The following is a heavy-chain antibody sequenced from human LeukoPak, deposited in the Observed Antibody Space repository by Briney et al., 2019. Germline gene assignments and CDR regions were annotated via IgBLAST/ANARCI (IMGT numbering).Heavy chain of an antibody. CDR1: GYSISSGYY. D-gene: IGHD3-3*01. CDR3: ARAPYDFWSGYHFDY. V-gene: IGHV4-61*01. J-gene: IGHJ4*02. Sequence: SETLSLTCTVSGYSISSGYYWGWIRQPPGKGLEWIGYIYYSGSTNYNPSLKSRVTISVDTSKNQFSLKLSSVTAADTAVYYCARAPYDFWSGYHFDYWGQGTLVTVSS. CDR2: IYYSGST.